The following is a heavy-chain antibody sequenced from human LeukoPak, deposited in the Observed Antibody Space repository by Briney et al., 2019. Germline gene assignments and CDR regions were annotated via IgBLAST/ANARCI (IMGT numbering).Heavy chain of an antibody. J-gene: IGHJ4*02. CDR2: IYYSGST. CDR3: ARAPDYSSSSVLFDY. D-gene: IGHD6-6*01. Sequence: PSETLSLTCTVSGGSISSSSYYWGWIRQPPGKGLEWIGSIYYSGSTNYNPSLKSRVTISVDTSKNQFSLKLSSVTAADTAVYYCARAPDYSSSSVLFDYWGQGTLVTVSS. V-gene: IGHV4-39*07. CDR1: GGSISSSSYY.